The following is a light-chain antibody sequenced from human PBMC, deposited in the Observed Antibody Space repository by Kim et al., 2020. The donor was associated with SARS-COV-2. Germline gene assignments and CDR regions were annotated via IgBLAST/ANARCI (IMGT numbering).Light chain of an antibody. Sequence: IVMTQSPATLSVSPGERATLSCRASQSISSDFAWYHQKPGQAPRLLLYCPSTRAAGSTARCSGSGSGTAFIPTISSLQSEDFAVYYCQQYSDWSLTFGGGTKVDIK. CDR1: QSISSD. CDR3: QQYSDWSLT. CDR2: CPS. J-gene: IGKJ4*01. V-gene: IGKV3-15*01.